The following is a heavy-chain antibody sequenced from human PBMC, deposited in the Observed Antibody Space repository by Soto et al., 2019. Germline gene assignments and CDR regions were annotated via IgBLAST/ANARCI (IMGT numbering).Heavy chain of an antibody. D-gene: IGHD5-12*01. CDR3: AKGDHGAAATTGRLDL. CDR1: EDIFGSSG. V-gene: IGHV1-69*01. CDR2: IIPVFGTT. J-gene: IGHJ4*02. Sequence: QAQVVQSGPEVAKPGSSVKVSCKASEDIFGSSGFSWVRQAPGLGLEWMGGIIPVFGTTEYAEKFRGRVTISAAEDKRTVYVELDSLTSDDTAVYYCAKGDHGAAATTGRLDLWGQGTLVTVSS.